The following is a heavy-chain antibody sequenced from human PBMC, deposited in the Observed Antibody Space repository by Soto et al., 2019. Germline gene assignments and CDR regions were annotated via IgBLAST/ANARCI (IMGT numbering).Heavy chain of an antibody. J-gene: IGHJ6*02. V-gene: IGHV1-69*06. D-gene: IGHD3-10*01. Sequence: QVELVQSGVEVKKPGSSLKVSCTASGGTFTNYAFNWVRQAPGQGLAWMGGIIPFYDKANYAEKFLGRVTITADKSTTTAYMELRSLTSDDTAVYFCARGYRELYYYAMDVWGRGTPVIVSS. CDR3: ARGYRELYYYAMDV. CDR1: GGTFTNYA. CDR2: IIPFYDKA.